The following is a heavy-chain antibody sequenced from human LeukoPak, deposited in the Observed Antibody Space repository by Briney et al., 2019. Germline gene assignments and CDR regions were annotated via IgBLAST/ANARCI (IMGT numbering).Heavy chain of an antibody. CDR3: ARALEDILTGSYYFDY. Sequence: SETLSLTCAVYGGSFSGYYWSWIRQPPGKGLEWIGEINHSGSTNCNPSLKSRVTISADTSKNQFSLKLSSVTAADTAVYYCARALEDILTGSYYFDYWGQGTLVTVSS. J-gene: IGHJ4*02. CDR1: GGSFSGYY. V-gene: IGHV4-34*01. D-gene: IGHD3-9*01. CDR2: INHSGST.